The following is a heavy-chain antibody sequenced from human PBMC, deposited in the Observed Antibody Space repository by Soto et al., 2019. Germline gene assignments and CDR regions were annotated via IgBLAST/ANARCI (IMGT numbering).Heavy chain of an antibody. CDR3: ARAPYISVWYVLDV. CDR1: GLTVSNTY. D-gene: IGHD6-19*01. Sequence: EVQLVESGGGLVQPGGSLRLSCAASGLTVSNTYVTWVRQAPKKGLEWVSVIYAGGDSYYADSVKDRFTMSRDNSKNTVYLQMNWLRDEDTSISLCARAPYISVWYVLDVWGQGTTVTVSS. V-gene: IGHV3-66*01. J-gene: IGHJ6*02. CDR2: IYAGGDS.